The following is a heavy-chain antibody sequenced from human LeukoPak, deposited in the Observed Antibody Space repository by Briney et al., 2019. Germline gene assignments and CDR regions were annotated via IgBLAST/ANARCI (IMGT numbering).Heavy chain of an antibody. CDR2: FDPEDGET. D-gene: IGHD6-19*01. J-gene: IGHJ4*02. V-gene: IGHV1-24*01. CDR1: GYTLTELS. CDR3: ARRVAVAGTWDY. Sequence: ASVTVSCKVSGYTLTELSMHWVRQAPGKGLEWMGGFDPEDGETIYAQKFQGRVTMTEDTSTDTAYMELSSLRSEDTAVYYCARRVAVAGTWDYWGQGTLVTVSS.